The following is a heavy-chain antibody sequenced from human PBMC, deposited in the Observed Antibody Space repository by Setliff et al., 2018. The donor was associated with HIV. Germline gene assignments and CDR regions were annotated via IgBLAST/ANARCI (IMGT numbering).Heavy chain of an antibody. CDR2: INQSGIS. CDR3: ARGGGFWSGQLDY. V-gene: IGHV4-34*01. J-gene: IGHJ4*02. CDR1: AGSFSDHY. Sequence: SETLSLTCAVYAGSFSDHYWTWIRQPPGKGLEWIGEINQSGISNFNPSLKSRVTMPIDTPKNQFSLKLSSVTAADTAVYFCARGGGFWSGQLDYWGQGTLVTVSS. D-gene: IGHD3-3*01.